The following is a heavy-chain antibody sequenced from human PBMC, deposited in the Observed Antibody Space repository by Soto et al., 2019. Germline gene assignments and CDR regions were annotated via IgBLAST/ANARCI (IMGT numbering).Heavy chain of an antibody. CDR3: VQYVTRRWELRGKSYYFDY. CDR2: IIPIFGTA. CDR1: GGTFSSYA. Sequence: GASVKVSCKASGGTFSSYAISWVRQAPGQGLEWMGGIIPIFGTANYAQKFQGRVTITADESTSTAYMELSSLRSEDTAVYYCVQYVTRRWELRGKSYYFDYWGQGTLVTVSS. V-gene: IGHV1-69*13. J-gene: IGHJ4*02. D-gene: IGHD1-26*01.